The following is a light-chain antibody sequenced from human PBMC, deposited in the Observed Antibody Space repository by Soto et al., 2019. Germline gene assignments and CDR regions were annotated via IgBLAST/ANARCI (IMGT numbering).Light chain of an antibody. Sequence: VVLTQSPGTLSLSPEERVTLSCRASQSVTSNYLAWYQQKPGQAPRLLMYGASTRATGIPDRFSGSGSGTDFTLTISRLEPEDYAVYHCQQYGSFPWTFGQGTKVDIK. CDR3: QQYGSFPWT. CDR2: GAS. V-gene: IGKV3-20*01. J-gene: IGKJ1*01. CDR1: QSVTSNY.